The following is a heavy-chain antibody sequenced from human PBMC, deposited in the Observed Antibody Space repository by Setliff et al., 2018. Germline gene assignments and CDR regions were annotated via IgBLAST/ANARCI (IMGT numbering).Heavy chain of an antibody. CDR1: GYAFTRYG. J-gene: IGHJ4*02. D-gene: IGHD1-7*01. V-gene: IGHV1-18*01. CDR3: ARYITGTTPADY. CDR2: ISAYNGDT. Sequence: ASVKVSCKTSGYAFTRYGINWVRQAPGQGLEWVGWISAYNGDTNYAQKFQGRVTMTTDTSTSTAYMDLRSLTSDDTAVYYCARYITGTTPADYWGQGTLVTVAS.